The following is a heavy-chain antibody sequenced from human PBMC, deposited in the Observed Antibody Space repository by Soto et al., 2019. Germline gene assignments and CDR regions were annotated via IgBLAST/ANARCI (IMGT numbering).Heavy chain of an antibody. CDR2: VYSSGGT. Sequence: SETLSLTCTVPGGSMSSYYWTSIRQPGGKGLEWIGRVYSSGGTHYNPSLKSRVTISLDTSKNQFSLRLLSVTDADTAVYYCARGQRFSDWFDPWGHGTLVTVSS. J-gene: IGHJ5*02. CDR1: GGSMSSYY. V-gene: IGHV4-4*07. CDR3: ARGQRFSDWFDP. D-gene: IGHD3-3*01.